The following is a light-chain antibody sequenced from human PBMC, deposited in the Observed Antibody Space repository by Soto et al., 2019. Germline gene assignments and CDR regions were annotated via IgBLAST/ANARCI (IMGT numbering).Light chain of an antibody. V-gene: IGKV1-8*01. CDR3: QQYYSYPYT. CDR1: QGISSY. CDR2: AAS. J-gene: IGKJ2*01. Sequence: AIRMTQSPSSFSASTGDRVTITCRARQGISSYLAWYQQKPGKAPKLLIYAASTLQSGVPSRFSGSGSGTDFTLTISCLQSEDFATYYCQQYYSYPYTFGQGTKLAIK.